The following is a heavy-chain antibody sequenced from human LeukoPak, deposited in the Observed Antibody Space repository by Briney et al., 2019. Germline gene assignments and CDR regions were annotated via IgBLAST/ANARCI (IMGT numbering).Heavy chain of an antibody. V-gene: IGHV4-30-4*01. Sequence: TLSLTCTVSGGSISSGGYYWSWIRQPPGKGLEWIGYIYYSGSTYYNPSLKSRVTISVDTSKNQFSLKLSSVTAADTAVYYCARVIAAAGPGWFDPWGQGTLVTVSS. D-gene: IGHD6-13*01. CDR1: GGSISSGGYY. CDR2: IYYSGST. CDR3: ARVIAAAGPGWFDP. J-gene: IGHJ5*02.